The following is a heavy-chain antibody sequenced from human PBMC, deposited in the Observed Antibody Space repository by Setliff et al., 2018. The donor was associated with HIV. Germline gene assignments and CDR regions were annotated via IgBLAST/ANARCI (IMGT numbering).Heavy chain of an antibody. J-gene: IGHJ5*02. D-gene: IGHD6-6*01. CDR1: GYTFTSTY. V-gene: IGHV1-46*01. CDR2: INPSNGAT. Sequence: ASVKVSCKASGYTFTSTYIHWVRQSPGQGLEWMAIINPSNGATTYAQKFKGRVTMTSDTSATTAYMELSSLRSEDTAVYYCARGFSVYSSSDPLLNWFDPWGQGTLVTVSS. CDR3: ARGFSVYSSSDPLLNWFDP.